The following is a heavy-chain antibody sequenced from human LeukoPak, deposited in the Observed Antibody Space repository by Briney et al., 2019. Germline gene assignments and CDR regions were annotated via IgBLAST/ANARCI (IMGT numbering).Heavy chain of an antibody. J-gene: IGHJ3*02. Sequence: PSETLSLTCSVSDGSINSYYWNWIRRPPGKGLEWIGYIYYSGSTYYNPSLKSRVTVSVDTSKNQFSLKLSSVTAADTAVYYCARDRAAVNAFDIWGQGTMVTVSS. CDR3: ARDRAAVNAFDI. CDR1: DGSINSYY. CDR2: IYYSGST. D-gene: IGHD4-17*01. V-gene: IGHV4-59*12.